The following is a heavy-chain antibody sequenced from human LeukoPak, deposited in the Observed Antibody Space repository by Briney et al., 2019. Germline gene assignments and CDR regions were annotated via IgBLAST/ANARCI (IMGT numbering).Heavy chain of an antibody. CDR2: ISGSGGSP. D-gene: IGHD3-9*01. CDR1: GFTFSSHA. V-gene: IGHV3-23*01. J-gene: IGHJ6*02. Sequence: GGCLRLSCAGSGFTFSSHAMSWVRQTPGKGLEWISLISGSGGSPYCADSVLGRFTISRDNSKNTLYLQMNSLRAEDTAVYYCARGPRYDILTGYHYYYYGMDVWGQGTTVTVSS. CDR3: ARGPRYDILTGYHYYYYGMDV.